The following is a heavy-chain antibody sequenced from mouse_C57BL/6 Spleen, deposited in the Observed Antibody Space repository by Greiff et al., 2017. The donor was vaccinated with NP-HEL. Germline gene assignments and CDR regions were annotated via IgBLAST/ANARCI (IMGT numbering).Heavy chain of an antibody. CDR2: IDPETGGT. CDR3: TRKGNWAWFAY. D-gene: IGHD4-1*01. CDR1: GYTFTDYE. Sequence: QVQLQQSGAELVRPGASVTLSCKASGYTFTDYEMHWVKQTPVHGLEWIGAIDPETGGTAYNQKFKGKAILTADKSSSTAYMELRSLTSEDSAVYYCTRKGNWAWFAYWGQGTLVTVSA. J-gene: IGHJ3*01. V-gene: IGHV1-15*01.